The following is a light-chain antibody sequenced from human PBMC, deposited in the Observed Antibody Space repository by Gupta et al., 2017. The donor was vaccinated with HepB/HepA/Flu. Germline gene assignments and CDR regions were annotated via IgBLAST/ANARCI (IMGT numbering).Light chain of an antibody. V-gene: IGKV1-5*03. CDR3: QHDNSYPCI. J-gene: IGKJ2*02. CDR1: QSISNW. Sequence: DIQMTQSPSTLSASVGDRVTITCRPSQSISNWLAWYQQKPGKAPKLLIYKASSLESGVPSSFSGSGSGTEFTLTISSLQPDDFATYYCQHDNSYPCIFGQGTKLEIK. CDR2: KAS.